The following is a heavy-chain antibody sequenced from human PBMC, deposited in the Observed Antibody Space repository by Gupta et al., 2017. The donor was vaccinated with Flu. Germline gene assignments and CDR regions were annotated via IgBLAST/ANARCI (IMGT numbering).Heavy chain of an antibody. CDR1: GGTISSSSFY. CDR3: ARLWRSDYAAFDI. V-gene: IGHV4-39*01. Sequence: QLQLQESGPGLVKPSETLSLTCTVSGGTISSSSFYWGWIRQPPGKGLEWIGSIYYSGGTYYNPSLKSRVTISVDTSKNQFSLKLSSVTAADTAVYYCARLWRSDYAAFDIWGQGTMVTVSS. J-gene: IGHJ3*02. D-gene: IGHD3-16*01. CDR2: IYYSGGT.